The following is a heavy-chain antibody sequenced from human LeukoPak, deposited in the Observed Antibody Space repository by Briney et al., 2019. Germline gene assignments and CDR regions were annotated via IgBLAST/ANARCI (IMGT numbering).Heavy chain of an antibody. J-gene: IGHJ4*02. CDR2: IIPIFGTA. D-gene: IGHD6-19*01. CDR1: GGTFSSYA. CDR3: ARGFHSSGWTDY. Sequence: ASVKVSCKASGGTFSSYAISWVRQAPGQGLEWMGRIIPIFGTANYAQKFQGRVTITTDESTSTAYMELSSLRSEDTAVYYCARGFHSSGWTDYWGQGTLVTVSS. V-gene: IGHV1-69*05.